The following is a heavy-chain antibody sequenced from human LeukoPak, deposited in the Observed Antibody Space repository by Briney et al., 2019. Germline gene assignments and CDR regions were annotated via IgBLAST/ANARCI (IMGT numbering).Heavy chain of an antibody. CDR2: IYHSGST. Sequence: PSETLSLTCTVSGGSISSGGYSWSWIRQPPGKDLEWIGYIYHSGSTYYNPSLKSRVTISVDRSKNQFSLKLSSVTAADTAVYYCARVVINWDRGFDYWGQGTLVTVSS. V-gene: IGHV4-30-2*01. J-gene: IGHJ4*02. CDR1: GGSISSGGYS. D-gene: IGHD7-27*01. CDR3: ARVVINWDRGFDY.